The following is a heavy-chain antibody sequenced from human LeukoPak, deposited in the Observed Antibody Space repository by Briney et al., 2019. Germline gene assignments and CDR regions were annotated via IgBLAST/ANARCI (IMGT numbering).Heavy chain of an antibody. CDR2: IYYSGST. CDR1: GGSISSYY. D-gene: IGHD2/OR15-2a*01. CDR3: ARTLVNIGNYIFDS. Sequence: SETLSLTCTVSGGSISSYYWSWIRQPPGKGLEWIGYIYYSGSTNYNPSLKSRVTISVDTSKNQFSLRLSSVTAADTAVYYCARTLVNIGNYIFDSWGQGTLVTVSS. J-gene: IGHJ4*02. V-gene: IGHV4-59*01.